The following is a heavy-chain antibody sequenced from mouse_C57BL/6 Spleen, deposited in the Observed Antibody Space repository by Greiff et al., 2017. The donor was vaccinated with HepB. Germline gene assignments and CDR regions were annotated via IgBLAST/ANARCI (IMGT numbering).Heavy chain of an antibody. J-gene: IGHJ1*03. CDR1: GFTFSDYY. V-gene: IGHV5-16*01. D-gene: IGHD1-1*01. CDR3: ARDGGSSYDWYFDV. CDR2: INYDGSST. Sequence: EVKVVESEGGLVQPGSSMKLSCTASGFTFSDYYMAWVRQVPEKGLEWVANINYDGSSTYYLDSLKSRFIISRDNAKNILYLQMSSLKSEDTATYYCARDGGSSYDWYFDVWGTGTTVTVSS.